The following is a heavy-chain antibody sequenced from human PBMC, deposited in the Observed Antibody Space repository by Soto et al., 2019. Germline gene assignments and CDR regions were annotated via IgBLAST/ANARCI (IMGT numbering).Heavy chain of an antibody. Sequence: EVQLVESGGGLVQPGGSLRLSCAASGFTFSNNWMNWVRQAPGKGLVWVSRINDDGSDTDYADSVKGRFTISRDNAKNTLHLQMSSLRAEDTAVYYCQSGIAAAGAFDIWGQGTMLTVSS. CDR2: INDDGSDT. CDR3: QSGIAAAGAFDI. CDR1: GFTFSNNW. D-gene: IGHD6-13*01. V-gene: IGHV3-74*01. J-gene: IGHJ3*02.